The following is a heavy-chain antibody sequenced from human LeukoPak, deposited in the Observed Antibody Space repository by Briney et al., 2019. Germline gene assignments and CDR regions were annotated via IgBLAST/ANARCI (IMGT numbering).Heavy chain of an antibody. V-gene: IGHV4-30-2*01. Sequence: SETLSLTCTVSGGSISSGGYYWSWIRQPPGKGLEWIGYIYHSGSTYYNPSLKSRVTISVDRSKNQFSLKLSSVTAADTAVYYCARGGRGYSGYDFPFDYWGQGTLVTVSS. CDR1: GGSISSGGYY. CDR2: IYHSGST. CDR3: ARGGRGYSGYDFPFDY. D-gene: IGHD5-12*01. J-gene: IGHJ4*02.